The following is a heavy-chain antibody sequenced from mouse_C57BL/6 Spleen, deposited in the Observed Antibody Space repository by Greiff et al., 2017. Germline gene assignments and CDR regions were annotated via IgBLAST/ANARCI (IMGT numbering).Heavy chain of an antibody. CDR2: ISYDGSN. CDR1: GYSITSGYY. D-gene: IGHD2-4*01. V-gene: IGHV3-6*01. CDR3: AREGVDDYDGWFAY. J-gene: IGHJ3*01. Sequence: ESGPGLVKPSQSLSLTCSVTGYSITSGYYWNWLRQFPGNKLEWMGYISYDGSNNYNPSLKNRSSITRDTSKNQFFLKLNSVTTEDTATYYCAREGVDDYDGWFAYWGQGTLVTVSA.